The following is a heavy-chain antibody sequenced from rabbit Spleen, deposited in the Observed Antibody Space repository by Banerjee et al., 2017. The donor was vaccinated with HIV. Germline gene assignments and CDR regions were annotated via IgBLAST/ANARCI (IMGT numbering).Heavy chain of an antibody. D-gene: IGHD3-1*01. CDR3: SMDDGSLVSSDGMDL. CDR1: GVSFSNKDV. CDR2: INTITGKM. J-gene: IGHJ6*01. V-gene: IGHV1S45*01. Sequence: EQLEESGGGLVKPEGSLTLTCTASGVSFSNKDVMCWVRQAPGKGLEWIACINTITGKMTYATWAKGRCIMSTTSSPTVILLLTSLTAADTATYFFSMDDGSLVSSDGMDLCGPGTLGSAS.